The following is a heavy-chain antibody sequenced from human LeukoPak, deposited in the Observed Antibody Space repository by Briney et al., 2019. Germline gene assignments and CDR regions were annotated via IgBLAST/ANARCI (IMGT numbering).Heavy chain of an antibody. V-gene: IGHV3-30*02. CDR1: GFIFGSYG. D-gene: IGHD4-17*01. CDR3: AKDRHGDYTSDY. J-gene: IGHJ4*02. CDR2: TPYHGVSR. Sequence: TEGSLRLSCAASGFIFGSYGMHWVRQAPGKGLEWVAFTPYHGVSRYYTESVKGRFTISRDNSKSTLYLQMNSLRIEDTAVYYCAKDRHGDYTSDYWGQGTLVIVSS.